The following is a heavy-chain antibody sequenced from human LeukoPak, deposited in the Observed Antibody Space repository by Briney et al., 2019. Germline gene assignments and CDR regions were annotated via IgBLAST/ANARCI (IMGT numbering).Heavy chain of an antibody. V-gene: IGHV4-4*07. CDR1: GDSISSYY. J-gene: IGHJ5*02. CDR2: IYTSGSA. D-gene: IGHD7-27*01. Sequence: SETLSLTCTVSGDSISSYYWSWIRQPAGKGLEWIGRIYTSGSANYNPSLKSRVTMSIDTSKNQFPLKLSSVTAADTAVYYCARGRARPWASWFDPWGQGTLVTVSS. CDR3: ARGRARPWASWFDP.